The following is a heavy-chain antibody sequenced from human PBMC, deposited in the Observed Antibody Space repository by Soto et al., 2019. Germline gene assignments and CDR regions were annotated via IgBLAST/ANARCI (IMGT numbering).Heavy chain of an antibody. J-gene: IGHJ4*02. Sequence: QVQLVQSGAEVKKPGSSVKVSCKASGGTFSSYTISWVRQAPGQGLEWMGRIIPILGIANYAKKFQGRITITADKSTSTAYMELSSLRSEDTAVYYCAIKGLAAAGDYWGQGTLVTVSS. V-gene: IGHV1-69*02. CDR2: IIPILGIA. CDR3: AIKGLAAAGDY. D-gene: IGHD6-13*01. CDR1: GGTFSSYT.